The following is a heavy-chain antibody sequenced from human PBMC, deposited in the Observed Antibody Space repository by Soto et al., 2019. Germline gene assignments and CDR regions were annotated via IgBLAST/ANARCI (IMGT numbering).Heavy chain of an antibody. V-gene: IGHV1-69*01. Sequence: QVQLVKSGAEVKKPGSSVNVSCKASGDTFSSYAINWVRQAPGQGLEWMGGIIPMFGTANYAQKFKGRVTITAGESTSTVYMELSSLRSEDTAVYYCARVGPAHYYDSSGYYSPLDYWGQGTLVTVSS. CDR1: GDTFSSYA. CDR3: ARVGPAHYYDSSGYYSPLDY. J-gene: IGHJ4*02. D-gene: IGHD3-22*01. CDR2: IIPMFGTA.